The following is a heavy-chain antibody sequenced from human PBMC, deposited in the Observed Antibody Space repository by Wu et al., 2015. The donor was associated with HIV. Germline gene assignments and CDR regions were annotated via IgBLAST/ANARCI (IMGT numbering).Heavy chain of an antibody. CDR3: ARGGTTYSSSSQRYYYYYMDV. D-gene: IGHD6-13*01. CDR1: GYTFTSYG. Sequence: QVQLVQSGAEVKKPGASVKVSCKAPGYTFTSYGISWVRQAPGQGLEWVGWISAYNGNTNYAQKLQGRVTMTTDTSTSTAYMELRSLRSDDTAVYYCARGGTTYSSSSQRYYYYYMDVWGQRGPRSPSP. CDR2: ISAYNGNT. J-gene: IGHJ6*03. V-gene: IGHV1-18*01.